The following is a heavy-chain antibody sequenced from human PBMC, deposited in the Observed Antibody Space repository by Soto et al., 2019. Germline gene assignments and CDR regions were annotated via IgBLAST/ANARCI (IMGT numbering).Heavy chain of an antibody. Sequence: SETLSLTCAVYGGSFSGYYWSWIRQPPGKGLEWIGEINHSGSTNYNPSLKSRVTISVDTSKNQFSLKLSSVTAADTAVYYCARGPITMVRGVLDYWGQGTLVTVSS. CDR3: ARGPITMVRGVLDY. CDR2: INHSGST. J-gene: IGHJ4*02. CDR1: GGSFSGYY. V-gene: IGHV4-34*01. D-gene: IGHD3-10*01.